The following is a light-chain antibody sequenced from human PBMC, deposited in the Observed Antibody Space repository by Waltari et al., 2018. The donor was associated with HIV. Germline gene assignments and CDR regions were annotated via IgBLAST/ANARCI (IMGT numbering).Light chain of an antibody. CDR1: SSNVGIDDL. CDR3: CSCPRSGIRYV. V-gene: IGLV2-23*02. Sequence: QPALTQPASVSGSPGQSITLSCPGTSSNVGIDDLVPRYQQHPGEAPKLIIYEVTKRPSGVSNRFSGSKSGNTASLTISGLQAEDEADYYCCSCPRSGIRYVFGTGTKVTVL. CDR2: EVT. J-gene: IGLJ1*01.